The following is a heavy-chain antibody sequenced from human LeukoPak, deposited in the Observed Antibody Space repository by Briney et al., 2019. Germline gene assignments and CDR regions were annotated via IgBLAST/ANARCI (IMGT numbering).Heavy chain of an antibody. CDR1: GFSINDNG. D-gene: IGHD1-1*01. CDR2: MSGVGNT. CDR3: TGHGSNSY. Sequence: GGSLRLSCVVSGFSINDNGLSWFRQAPGKGLEWVSDMSGVGNTYYAESVKGRFTISRDNFKNTFFLQMNSLRAEDTALYYATGHGSNSYWGQGALVAVSS. V-gene: IGHV3-23*01. J-gene: IGHJ4*02.